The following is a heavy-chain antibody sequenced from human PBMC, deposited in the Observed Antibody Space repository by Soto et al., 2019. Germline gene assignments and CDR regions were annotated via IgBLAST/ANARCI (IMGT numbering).Heavy chain of an antibody. Sequence: SVKVSCKASGGTFSSYTISWVRQAPGQGLEWMGGIIPILGIANYAQKFQGRVTITADKSTSTAYMELSSLRSEDTAVYYCAREPSVLRYFDWVPGGRDAFDIWGQGTMVTVSS. D-gene: IGHD3-9*01. J-gene: IGHJ3*02. CDR2: IIPILGIA. CDR1: GGTFSSYT. V-gene: IGHV1-69*10. CDR3: AREPSVLRYFDWVPGGRDAFDI.